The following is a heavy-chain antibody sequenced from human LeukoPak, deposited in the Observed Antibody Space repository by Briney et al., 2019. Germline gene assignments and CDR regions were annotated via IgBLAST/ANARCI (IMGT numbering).Heavy chain of an antibody. CDR2: IYYSGST. D-gene: IGHD3-3*01. J-gene: IGHJ4*02. Sequence: GLEWIGSIYYSGSTYYNPSLKSRVTISVDTSKNQFSLKLSSVTAADTAVYYCARDFWSGYYYFDYWGQGTLVTVSS. CDR3: ARDFWSGYYYFDY. V-gene: IGHV4-39*02.